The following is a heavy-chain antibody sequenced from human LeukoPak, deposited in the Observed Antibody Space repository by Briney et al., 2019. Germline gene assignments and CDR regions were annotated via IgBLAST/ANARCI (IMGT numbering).Heavy chain of an antibody. V-gene: IGHV3-30-3*01. D-gene: IGHD4-17*01. J-gene: IGHJ4*02. CDR1: GFTFSSYA. CDR2: ISYDGSNK. CDR3: ARNDYGEYYFDY. Sequence: GRSLRLSCAASGFTFSSYAMHWVRQAPGKGLGWVAVISYDGSNKYYADSVKGRFTISRDNSKNTLYLQMNSLRAEDTAVYYCARNDYGEYYFDYWGQGTLVTVSS.